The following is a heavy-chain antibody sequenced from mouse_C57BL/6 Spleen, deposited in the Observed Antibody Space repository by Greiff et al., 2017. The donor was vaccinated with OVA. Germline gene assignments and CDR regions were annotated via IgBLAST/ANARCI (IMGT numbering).Heavy chain of an antibody. Sequence: VQLQQSGPELVKPGALVKISCKASGYAFSSSWMNWVKQRPGKGLEWIGRIYPGDGDTNYNGKFKGKATLTADKSSSTAYMQLSSLTSEDSAVYFCARGTGRGYFDYWGQGTTLTVSS. CDR1: GYAFSSSW. D-gene: IGHD4-1*01. V-gene: IGHV1-82*01. CDR2: IYPGDGDT. CDR3: ARGTGRGYFDY. J-gene: IGHJ2*01.